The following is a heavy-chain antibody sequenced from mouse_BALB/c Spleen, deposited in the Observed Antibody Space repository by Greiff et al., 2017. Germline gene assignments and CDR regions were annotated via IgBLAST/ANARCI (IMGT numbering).Heavy chain of an antibody. J-gene: IGHJ2*01. D-gene: IGHD2-3*01. CDR2: INPGSGGT. CDR1: GYAFTNYL. V-gene: IGHV1-54*01. Sequence: QVQLKESGAELVRPGTSVKVSCKASGYAFTNYLIEWVKQRPGQGLEWIGVINPGSGGTNYNEKFKGKATLTADKSSSTAYMQLSSLTSDDSAVYFCARDDGKGDFDYWGQGTTLTVSS. CDR3: ARDDGKGDFDY.